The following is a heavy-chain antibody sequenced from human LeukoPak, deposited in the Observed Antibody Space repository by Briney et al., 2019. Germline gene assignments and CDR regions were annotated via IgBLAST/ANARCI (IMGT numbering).Heavy chain of an antibody. V-gene: IGHV3-66*01. CDR1: GFTVKDNF. Sequence: GGSLRLSCAASGFTVKDNFMSWVRQAPGKGLEWVSVLYSGGATYYADSVKGRFTISRDNSKNTVFLQMNDLRTEDTAFYYCTRDSANYHFAYWGQGALVTVSS. CDR2: LYSGGAT. CDR3: TRDSANYHFAY. D-gene: IGHD4/OR15-4a*01. J-gene: IGHJ4*02.